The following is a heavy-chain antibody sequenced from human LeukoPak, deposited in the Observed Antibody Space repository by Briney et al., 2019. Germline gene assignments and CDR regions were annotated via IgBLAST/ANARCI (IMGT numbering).Heavy chain of an antibody. CDR2: IIPILGIA. CDR1: GGTFSSYT. CDR3: ANSQRRFLEELYYHYYMDV. Sequence: SVKVSCKASGGTFSSYTISWVRQAPGQGLEWMGRIIPILGIANYAQKFQGRVTITADKSTSTAYMELSSLRSEDAAVYYCANSQRRFLEELYYHYYMDVWGKGTTVTVSS. J-gene: IGHJ6*03. D-gene: IGHD3-3*01. V-gene: IGHV1-69*02.